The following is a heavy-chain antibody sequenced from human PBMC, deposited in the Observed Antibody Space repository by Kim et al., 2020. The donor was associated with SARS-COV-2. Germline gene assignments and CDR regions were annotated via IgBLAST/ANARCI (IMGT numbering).Heavy chain of an antibody. J-gene: IGHJ4*02. Sequence: GESLKISCKGSGYSFTSYWIGWVRQMPGKGLEWMGLIYPSDSETRYSPSFQGQVTMSADKSINTAYLHWTSLKASDTAMYFCARQGGSGWSLPDSWGQGTLVTVSS. CDR2: IYPSDSET. CDR1: GYSFTSYW. CDR3: ARQGGSGWSLPDS. D-gene: IGHD6-19*01. V-gene: IGHV5-51*01.